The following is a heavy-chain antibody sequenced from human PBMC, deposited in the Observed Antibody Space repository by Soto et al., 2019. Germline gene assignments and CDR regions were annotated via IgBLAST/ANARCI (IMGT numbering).Heavy chain of an antibody. CDR2: ISASGGLT. CDR1: GFAFSSYA. D-gene: IGHD6-6*01. V-gene: IGHV3-23*01. Sequence: EVQLLESGGGLVQPGGSLRLSCAASGFAFSSYAVSWVRQAPGKGLEWVSGISASGGLTNYADSVKGRFTVSRDNSKNTLFLQMSSLTVDDTAVYFCAKVRSSIEGRPYGMDVWGQGTTVTVSS. J-gene: IGHJ6*02. CDR3: AKVRSSIEGRPYGMDV.